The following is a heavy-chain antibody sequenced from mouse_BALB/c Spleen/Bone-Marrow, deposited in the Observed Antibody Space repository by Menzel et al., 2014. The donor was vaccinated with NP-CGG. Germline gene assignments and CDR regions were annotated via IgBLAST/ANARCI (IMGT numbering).Heavy chain of an antibody. CDR2: INPGSGGT. Sequence: VQLQESGAELVRPGTSVKVSCKASGYAFTNYLIEWVQQRPGQGLEWIGVINPGSGGTNYNEKFKGKATLTADKSSSTAYMQLSSLTSDDSAVYFCARWDYAMDYWGQGTSVTXSS. CDR1: GYAFTNYL. CDR3: ARWDYAMDY. J-gene: IGHJ4*01. V-gene: IGHV1-54*01.